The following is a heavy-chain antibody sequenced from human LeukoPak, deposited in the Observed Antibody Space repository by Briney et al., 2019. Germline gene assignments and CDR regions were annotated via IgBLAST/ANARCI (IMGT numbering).Heavy chain of an antibody. Sequence: SETLSLTCTVSGGSISSGGYYWSWIRQHPGKGLEWIGYIYYSGSTYYNPSLKSRVTISVDTSKNQFSLKLSSVTAADTAVYYCARHEGSSSWENEQFDYWGQGTLVTVSS. CDR2: IYYSGST. CDR1: GGSISSGGYY. J-gene: IGHJ4*02. D-gene: IGHD6-13*01. CDR3: ARHEGSSSWENEQFDY. V-gene: IGHV4-31*03.